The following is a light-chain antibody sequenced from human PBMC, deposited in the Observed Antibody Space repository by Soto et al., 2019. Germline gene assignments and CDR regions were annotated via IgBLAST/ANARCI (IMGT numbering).Light chain of an antibody. J-gene: IGKJ1*01. CDR3: HQYGISPPT. CDR2: GVS. V-gene: IGKV3-20*01. CDR1: RSVSGSD. Sequence: EIVLTQSPGTLSLSPGERATLSCRASRSVSGSDLAWYQQKPGQAPRLLISGVSNRATGTPDRFSGRGSGTDFTLTISSLEPEDFAVFYCHQYGISPPTFGPGTKLDIK.